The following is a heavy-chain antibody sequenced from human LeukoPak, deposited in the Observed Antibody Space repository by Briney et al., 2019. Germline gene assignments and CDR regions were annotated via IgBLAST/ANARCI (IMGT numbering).Heavy chain of an antibody. V-gene: IGHV1-69*13. D-gene: IGHD2-15*01. CDR3: AKWGSRYCSGGSCYIGY. CDR1: GGTFSSYA. Sequence: VASVKVSCKASGGTFSSYAISWVRQAPGQGLEWMGGIIPIFGTANYAQKFQGRVTITADESTSTAYMELSSLRAEDTAVYYCAKWGSRYCSGGSCYIGYWGQGTLVTVSS. CDR2: IIPIFGTA. J-gene: IGHJ4*02.